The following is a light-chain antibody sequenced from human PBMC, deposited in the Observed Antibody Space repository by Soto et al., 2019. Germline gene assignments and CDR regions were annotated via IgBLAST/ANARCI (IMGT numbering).Light chain of an antibody. V-gene: IGLV2-14*01. Sequence: QSVLTQPASVSGSPGQSITISCTGTSSDVGGYNYVSWYQQHPGKAPKLMIYDVSNRPSGVSNRFSGPKSGTTASLTISGLQAEDEADYYCSSYTSTSNLGVFGTGTQLPVL. CDR1: SSDVGGYNY. J-gene: IGLJ1*01. CDR2: DVS. CDR3: SSYTSTSNLGV.